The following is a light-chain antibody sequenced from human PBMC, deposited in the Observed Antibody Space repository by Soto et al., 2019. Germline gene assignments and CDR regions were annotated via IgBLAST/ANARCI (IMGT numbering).Light chain of an antibody. V-gene: IGLV1-44*01. CDR1: SSNIGSNT. CDR3: AAWDDSPNGVV. CDR2: SNN. J-gene: IGLJ2*01. Sequence: QSVLTQPPSASGTPGQRVTISCSGSSSNIGSNTVYWYQQLPGTAPQLLISSNNQRPSGVPDRFSGSKSGTSASLAISGLLSEDEADYYCAAWDDSPNGVVFGGGTKVTVL.